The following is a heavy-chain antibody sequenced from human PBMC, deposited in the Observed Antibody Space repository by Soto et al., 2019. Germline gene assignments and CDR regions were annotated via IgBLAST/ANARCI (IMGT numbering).Heavy chain of an antibody. CDR3: ARGNAYQVLYFFVY. CDR1: GYNFTTYG. Sequence: ASVKVSCKTFGYNFTTYGIHWVRQAPGQGLEWMGWISGYDGNMNYAERVQGRATMTTDTSTSTAYMELRSLRSDDTAVYYCARGNAYQVLYFFVYSAQGTLVTGSS. V-gene: IGHV1-18*01. D-gene: IGHD2-2*01. J-gene: IGHJ4*02. CDR2: ISGYDGNM.